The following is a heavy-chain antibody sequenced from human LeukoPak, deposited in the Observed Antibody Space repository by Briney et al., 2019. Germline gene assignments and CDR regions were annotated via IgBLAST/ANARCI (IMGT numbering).Heavy chain of an antibody. D-gene: IGHD3-10*01. CDR1: GYTFTSYA. CDR2: INAVNGNT. CDR3: AREGEVLLWFGYNWFDP. J-gene: IGHJ5*02. V-gene: IGHV1-3*01. Sequence: ASVKVSCKASGYTFTSYAMHWVRQAPGQRLEWMGWINAVNGNTKYSQKFQGRVTITRDTSASTAYMELSSLRSEDTAVYYCAREGEVLLWFGYNWFDPWGQGTLVTVSS.